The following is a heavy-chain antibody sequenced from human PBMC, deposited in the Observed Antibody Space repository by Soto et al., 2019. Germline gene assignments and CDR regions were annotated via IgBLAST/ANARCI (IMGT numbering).Heavy chain of an antibody. CDR2: ISYDGSNK. CDR1: GFTFSSYG. D-gene: IGHD6-13*01. CDR3: ANAPGPGIAAAGYYYYGMDV. V-gene: IGHV3-30*18. J-gene: IGHJ6*02. Sequence: GGSLRLSCAASGFTFSSYGMHWVRQAPGKGLEWVAVISYDGSNKYYADSAKGRFTISRDNSKNTLYLQMNSLRAEDTAVYYCANAPGPGIAAAGYYYYGMDVWGQGTTVTVSS.